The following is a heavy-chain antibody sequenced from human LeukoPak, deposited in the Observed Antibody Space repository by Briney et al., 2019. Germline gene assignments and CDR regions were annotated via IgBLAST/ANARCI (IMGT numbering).Heavy chain of an antibody. J-gene: IGHJ4*02. CDR3: ARHRAGGSGMAVDY. D-gene: IGHD3-10*01. V-gene: IGHV4-34*01. CDR2: IYYSGST. Sequence: PSETLSLTCAVYGGSFSDYFWSWVRQPPGRGLEWIGIIYYSGSTYYNPSLKSRLTISVDTSKNQFSLKVSSVTAADTAVYYCARHRAGGSGMAVDYWGQGTLVTVSS. CDR1: GGSFSDYF.